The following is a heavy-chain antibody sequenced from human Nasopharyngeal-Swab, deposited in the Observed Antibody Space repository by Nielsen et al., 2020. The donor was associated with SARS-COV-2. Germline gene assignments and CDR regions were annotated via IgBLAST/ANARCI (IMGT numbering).Heavy chain of an antibody. V-gene: IGHV1-3*01. CDR2: INAGNGNT. CDR3: ATGFLEWLLYRFDY. CDR1: GYTFTSYA. Sequence: ASVKVSCKASGYTFTSYAMHWVRQAPGQRLERMGWINAGNGNTKYSQKFQGRVTITRDTSASTAYMELSSLRSEDTAVYYCATGFLEWLLYRFDYWGQGTLVTVSS. J-gene: IGHJ4*02. D-gene: IGHD3-3*01.